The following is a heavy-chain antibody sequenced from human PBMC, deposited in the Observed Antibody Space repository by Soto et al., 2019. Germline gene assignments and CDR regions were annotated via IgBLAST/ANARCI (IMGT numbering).Heavy chain of an antibody. J-gene: IGHJ4*02. Sequence: EVQLLESGGGLVQPGGSLRLSCAASGFIFSSYSMYWVRQAPGKGPEGVAGISAFSDSILYADSVEGRFTISRDNYKNTLYLQLNSLRADDTAVYFCAKKRRSGGDNWYFDSWGQGTLVTVSS. CDR2: ISAFSDSI. D-gene: IGHD2-21*02. V-gene: IGHV3-23*01. CDR3: AKKRRSGGDNWYFDS. CDR1: GFIFSSYS.